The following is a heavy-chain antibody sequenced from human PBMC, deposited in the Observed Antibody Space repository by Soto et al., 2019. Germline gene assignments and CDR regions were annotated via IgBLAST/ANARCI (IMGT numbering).Heavy chain of an antibody. D-gene: IGHD6-13*01. CDR2: IYYIGSA. J-gene: IGHJ4*02. CDR3: ARGDPTKYSSSWAFAY. CDR1: GGSISSSSDY. V-gene: IGHV4-39*02. Sequence: SETLSLTCTVSGGSISSSSDYWGWVRQPPGKGLEWIGSIYYIGSANYNPSLRSRVTVSVDTSKNHFSLKLTSVTAADTAVYYCARGDPTKYSSSWAFAYWGQGILVTVSS.